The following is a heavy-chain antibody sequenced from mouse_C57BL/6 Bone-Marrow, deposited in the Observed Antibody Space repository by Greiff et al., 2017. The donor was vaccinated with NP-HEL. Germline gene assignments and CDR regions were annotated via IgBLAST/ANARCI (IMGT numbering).Heavy chain of an antibody. V-gene: IGHV5-4*01. Sequence: EVQLVESGGGLVKPGGSLKLSCAASGFTFSSYAMSWVRQTPEKRLEWVATISDGGSYTYYPDNVKGRFTISRDNAKNNLYLQMSHLKSEDTAMYYCARVLLWYPWYFDYWGQGTTLTVSS. D-gene: IGHD2-1*01. CDR3: ARVLLWYPWYFDY. CDR2: ISDGGSYT. J-gene: IGHJ2*01. CDR1: GFTFSSYA.